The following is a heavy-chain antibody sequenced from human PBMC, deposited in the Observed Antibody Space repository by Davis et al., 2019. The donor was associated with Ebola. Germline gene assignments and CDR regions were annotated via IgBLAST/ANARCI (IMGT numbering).Heavy chain of an antibody. CDR3: TANDYGDYGVDY. Sequence: GESLKISCAASGFTFSSYAMHWVRQASGKGLEWVGRIRSKANSYATAYAASVKGRFTISRDDSKNTAYLQMNSLKTEDTAVYYCTANDYGDYGVDYWGQGTLVTVSS. CDR2: IRSKANSYAT. J-gene: IGHJ4*02. CDR1: GFTFSSYA. D-gene: IGHD4-17*01. V-gene: IGHV3-73*01.